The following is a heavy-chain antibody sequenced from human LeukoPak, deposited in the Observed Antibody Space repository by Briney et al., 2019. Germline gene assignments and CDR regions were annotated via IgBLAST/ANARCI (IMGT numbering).Heavy chain of an antibody. Sequence: PGGSLRLSCAASGFTFDDYAMHWVRQAPGKGLEWVSGISWNSGSIGYADSVKGRFTISRDNAKNSLYLQMNSLRAEDTAVYYCARENQERELPPDYWGQGTLVTVSS. D-gene: IGHD1-26*01. J-gene: IGHJ4*02. V-gene: IGHV3-9*01. CDR3: ARENQERELPPDY. CDR1: GFTFDDYA. CDR2: ISWNSGSI.